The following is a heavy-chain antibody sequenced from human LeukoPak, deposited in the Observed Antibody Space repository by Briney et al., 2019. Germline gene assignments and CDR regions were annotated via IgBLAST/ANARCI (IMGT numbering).Heavy chain of an antibody. CDR2: ISGSGGST. CDR1: GFTFSSYA. Sequence: PGGSLRLSRAASGFTFSSYAMSWVRQAPGKGLEWVSAISGSGGSTYYADSVKGRFTISRDNSKNTLYLQMNSLRAEDTAVYYCARGVLRYDSSGYDIWGQGTMVTVSS. J-gene: IGHJ3*02. V-gene: IGHV3-23*01. CDR3: ARGVLRYDSSGYDI. D-gene: IGHD3-22*01.